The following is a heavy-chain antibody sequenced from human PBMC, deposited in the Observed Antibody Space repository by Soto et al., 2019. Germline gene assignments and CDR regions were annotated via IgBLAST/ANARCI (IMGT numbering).Heavy chain of an antibody. CDR3: ASYSDYDILTGPLAY. Sequence: GGSLRLSCAASGFTFSSYGMRWVRQAPGKGLEWVAVISYDGSNKYYADSVKGRFTISRDNSKNTLYLQMNSLRAEDTAVYYCASYSDYDILTGPLAYWGQGTLVTVSS. V-gene: IGHV3-30*03. D-gene: IGHD3-9*01. J-gene: IGHJ4*02. CDR1: GFTFSSYG. CDR2: ISYDGSNK.